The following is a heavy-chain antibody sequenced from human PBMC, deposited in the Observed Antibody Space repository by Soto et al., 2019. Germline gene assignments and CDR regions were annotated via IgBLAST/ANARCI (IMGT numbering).Heavy chain of an antibody. CDR2: IIPILGIA. CDR3: AALPVSDYMWGSYRYNWFDP. D-gene: IGHD3-16*02. J-gene: IGHJ5*02. CDR1: GGTFSSYT. V-gene: IGHV1-69*02. Sequence: QVQLVQSGAEVKKPGSSVKVSCKASGGTFSSYTISWVRQAPGQGLEWMGRIIPILGIANYAQKFQGRVTITADKSTSTAYLELSRLRSADTAVYYCAALPVSDYMWGSYRYNWFDPWGQGTLVTVSS.